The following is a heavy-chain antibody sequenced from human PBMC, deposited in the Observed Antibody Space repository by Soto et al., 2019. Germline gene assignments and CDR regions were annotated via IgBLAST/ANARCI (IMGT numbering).Heavy chain of an antibody. Sequence: QVQLVQSGAEVKKPGSSVKVSCKASGGTFSSYTISWVRQAPGQGLEWMGRIIPILGIANYAQKFQGRVXLXAXXATSTSYMELRSLRSEDTAVYYCASHLAAAGTVPYRGQGPVVTVSS. CDR3: ASHLAAAGTVPY. CDR2: IIPILGIA. V-gene: IGHV1-69*02. D-gene: IGHD6-13*01. J-gene: IGHJ4*02. CDR1: GGTFSSYT.